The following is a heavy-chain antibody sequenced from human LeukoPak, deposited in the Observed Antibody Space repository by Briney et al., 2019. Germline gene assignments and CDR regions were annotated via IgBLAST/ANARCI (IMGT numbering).Heavy chain of an antibody. V-gene: IGHV3-21*01. Sequence: PGGSLRLSCAASGFTFSSYSMNWVRQAPGKGLEWVSSISSSSSYIYYADSVKGRFTISRDNAKNSLHLQMNSLRAEDTAVYYCARANEYYYDSSGYYSYYFDYWGQGTLVTVSS. CDR2: ISSSSSYI. CDR1: GFTFSSYS. D-gene: IGHD3-22*01. CDR3: ARANEYYYDSSGYYSYYFDY. J-gene: IGHJ4*02.